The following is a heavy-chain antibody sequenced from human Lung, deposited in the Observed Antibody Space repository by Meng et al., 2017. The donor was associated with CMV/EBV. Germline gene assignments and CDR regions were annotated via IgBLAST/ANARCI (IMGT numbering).Heavy chain of an antibody. J-gene: IGHJ6*01. D-gene: IGHD3-10*01. Sequence: ESLKISXAAFEFTFSSYRMNWVRQAPGKGLEWVSFISSTSAYIDYADSVKGRFTISRDNARNSLFLQMNSLRAEDTAVYYCARDIRGSDYYYGMDVWGHGTTVTVSS. V-gene: IGHV3-21*01. CDR2: ISSTSAYI. CDR3: ARDIRGSDYYYGMDV. CDR1: EFTFSSYR.